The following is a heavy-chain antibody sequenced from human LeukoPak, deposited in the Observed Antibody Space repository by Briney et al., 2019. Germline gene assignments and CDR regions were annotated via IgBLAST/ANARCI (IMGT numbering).Heavy chain of an antibody. V-gene: IGHV4-59*08. D-gene: IGHD5-18*01. CDR1: GGSINNYY. CDR2: IHYSGST. Sequence: KPSETLSLTCTVSGGSINNYYGIWIRQPPGRGLEWIGYIHYSGSTNYNASLKSRVTISVDTSKNQFSLKLSSVTAADTAVYYCARASGYSYALSFDYWGQGTLVTVSS. CDR3: ARASGYSYALSFDY. J-gene: IGHJ4*02.